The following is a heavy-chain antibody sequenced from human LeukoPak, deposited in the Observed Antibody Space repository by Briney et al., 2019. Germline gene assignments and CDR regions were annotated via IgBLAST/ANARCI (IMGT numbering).Heavy chain of an antibody. Sequence: GRSLRLSCAASGFTFSSYAMHWVRQAPGKGLEWVAVISYDGSNKYYADSVKGRFTISRDNSKNTLYLQMNSLRAEDTAVYYCARDWLSAGGYTSGYWGQGTLVTVSS. V-gene: IGHV3-30-3*01. CDR2: ISYDGSNK. CDR3: ARDWLSAGGYTSGY. CDR1: GFTFSSYA. D-gene: IGHD5-12*01. J-gene: IGHJ4*02.